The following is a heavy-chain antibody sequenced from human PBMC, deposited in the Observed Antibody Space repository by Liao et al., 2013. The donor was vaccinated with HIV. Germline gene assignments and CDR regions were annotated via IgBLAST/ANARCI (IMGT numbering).Heavy chain of an antibody. CDR2: MYRTGST. J-gene: IGHJ4*02. CDR1: GGSISSFY. Sequence: MQLQESGPGLVKPSETLSLTCTISGGSISSFYWSWIRQPAGKGPEWIGRMYRTGSTNYNPSLKSRVTMSIDTSKNQFSLKLTSVTAADTALYYCARDFQSRARYQLPQFDYWGQGTLVTVSS. D-gene: IGHD2-2*01. CDR3: ARDFQSRARYQLPQFDY. V-gene: IGHV4-4*07.